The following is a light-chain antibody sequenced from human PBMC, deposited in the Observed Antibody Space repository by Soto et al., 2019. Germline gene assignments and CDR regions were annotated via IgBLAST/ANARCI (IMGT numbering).Light chain of an antibody. Sequence: QSALTQPASVSGSPGQSITISCTGTSSDVGGYNYVSWYQQHPGTAPKLMIYDVSNRPSGVSNRFSGSKSGNTASLTISGLQAEDEADYYCSSYTSSSTEFGGGTKLTVL. CDR1: SSDVGGYNY. J-gene: IGLJ2*01. V-gene: IGLV2-14*01. CDR3: SSYTSSSTE. CDR2: DVS.